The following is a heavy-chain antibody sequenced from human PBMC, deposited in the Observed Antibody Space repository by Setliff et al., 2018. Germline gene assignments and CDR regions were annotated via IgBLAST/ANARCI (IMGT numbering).Heavy chain of an antibody. CDR1: GYSISSGHY. CDR3: AGGRRYDYGWDFDY. J-gene: IGHJ4*02. D-gene: IGHD4-17*01. V-gene: IGHV4-38-2*02. CDR2: ISHSGST. Sequence: KPSETLSLTCTVSGYSISSGHYWGWIRQPPGKGLEWIGSISHSGSTYYNPSLRSRVTISLDTSKNQFSPKLTSVTAADTAVYYCAGGRRYDYGWDFDYWGQGTLVTV.